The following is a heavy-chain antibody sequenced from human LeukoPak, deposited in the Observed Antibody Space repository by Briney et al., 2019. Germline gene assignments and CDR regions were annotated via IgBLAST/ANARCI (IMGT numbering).Heavy chain of an antibody. Sequence: SETLSLTCTVSGGSISSSSYYWGWIRQPPGKGLEWIAEIIHTGRTNYNPSLRSRLTLSVDTSKNHFSLKLSSVTAADTAMYYCARGIVKMVYATFDSWGRGTPVTVSS. V-gene: IGHV4-39*07. CDR3: ARGIVKMVYATFDS. J-gene: IGHJ4*02. CDR2: IIHTGRT. D-gene: IGHD2-8*01. CDR1: GGSISSSSYY.